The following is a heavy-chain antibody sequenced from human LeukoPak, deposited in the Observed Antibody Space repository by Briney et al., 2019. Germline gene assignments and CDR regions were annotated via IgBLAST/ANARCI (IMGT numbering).Heavy chain of an antibody. CDR1: GFTFSSYA. CDR2: ISYDGSNK. Sequence: GGSLRLSCAASGFTFSSYAMHWVRQAPGKGLEWVAVISYDGSNKYYADSVKGRFTISRDNSKNTLYLQMNSLRAEDTAVYYCARDVDTAMSNRDYWGQGTLVTVSS. J-gene: IGHJ4*02. V-gene: IGHV3-30-3*01. CDR3: ARDVDTAMSNRDY. D-gene: IGHD5-18*01.